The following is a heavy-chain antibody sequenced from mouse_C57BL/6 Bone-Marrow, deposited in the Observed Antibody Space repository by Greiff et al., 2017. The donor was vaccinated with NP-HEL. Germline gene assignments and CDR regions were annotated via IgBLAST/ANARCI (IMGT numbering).Heavy chain of an antibody. CDR2: IYPGSGST. CDR3: ARFAY. CDR1: GYTFTSYW. V-gene: IGHV1-55*01. Sequence: QVQLKQSGAELVKPGASVKMSCKASGYTFTSYWITWVKQRPGQGLEWIGDIYPGSGSTNYNEKFKSKATLTADKSSSTAYMELRSLTSEDSAVYFCARFAYWGQGTLVTVSA. J-gene: IGHJ3*01.